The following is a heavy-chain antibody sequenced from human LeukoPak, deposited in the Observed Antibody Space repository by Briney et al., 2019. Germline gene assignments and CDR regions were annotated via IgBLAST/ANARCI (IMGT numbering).Heavy chain of an antibody. CDR3: ARFPLFGAAPGMRYWYFDL. J-gene: IGHJ2*01. CDR2: ISGISSTI. D-gene: IGHD6-13*01. V-gene: IGHV3-48*01. Sequence: GGSLRLSCAASGFMFSNHSINWVRQAPGKGLEWVSYISGISSTIYYADSVEGRFTISRDNAKNSVHLQMNSLRAEDTAVYYCARFPLFGAAPGMRYWYFDLWGRGTLVRVSS. CDR1: GFMFSNHS.